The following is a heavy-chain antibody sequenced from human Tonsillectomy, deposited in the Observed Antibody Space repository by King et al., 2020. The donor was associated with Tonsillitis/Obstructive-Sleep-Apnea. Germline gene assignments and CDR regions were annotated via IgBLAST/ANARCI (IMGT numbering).Heavy chain of an antibody. D-gene: IGHD6-6*01. CDR2: MNPNSGNT. CDR3: ARGNFKMRIAARRRIYYFDY. Sequence: QLVQSGAEVKKPGASVKVSCKASGYTFTSYDINWVRQATGQGLEWMGWMNPNSGNTGYAQKFQGRVTMTRNTSISTAYMELSSLRSEDTAVYYYARGNFKMRIAARRRIYYFDYWGQGTLVTVSS. CDR1: GYTFTSYD. J-gene: IGHJ4*02. V-gene: IGHV1-8*01.